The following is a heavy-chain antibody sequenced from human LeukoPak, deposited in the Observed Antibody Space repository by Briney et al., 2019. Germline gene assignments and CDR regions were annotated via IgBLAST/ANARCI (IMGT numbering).Heavy chain of an antibody. V-gene: IGHV4-59*11. J-gene: IGHJ6*03. CDR2: IYYSGST. CDR1: GGSTSSHY. D-gene: IGHD3-9*01. Sequence: SETLSLTCTVSGGSTSSHYWSWIRQPPGEGLEWIGYIYYSGSTNYNPSLKSRVTISVDTSKNQFSLKLGSVTAADTAVYYCAREATYDILTGYFHYMDVWGKGTTVTVSS. CDR3: AREATYDILTGYFHYMDV.